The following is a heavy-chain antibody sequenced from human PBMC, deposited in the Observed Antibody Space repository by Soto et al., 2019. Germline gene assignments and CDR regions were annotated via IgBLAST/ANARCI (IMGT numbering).Heavy chain of an antibody. J-gene: IGHJ4*02. CDR2: INPSGGST. V-gene: IGHV1-46*03. D-gene: IGHD6-6*01. CDR1: GYTLTHHY. CDR3: ARVLDSSSPTDFDY. Sequence: APVKGSRKASGYTLTHHYIHWGRQAPGQGLEWMGIINPSGGSTSYAQKFQGRVTMTRDTSTSTVYMELSSLRSEDTAVYYCARVLDSSSPTDFDYWGQGTLVTVSS.